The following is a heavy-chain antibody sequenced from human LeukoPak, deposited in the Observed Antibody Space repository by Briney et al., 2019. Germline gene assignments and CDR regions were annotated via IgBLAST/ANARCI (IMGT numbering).Heavy chain of an antibody. CDR2: IYSGGTT. Sequence: GGSLRLSCAASGFTVSSNCMSWVRQAPGKGLEWVSVIYSGGTTYYADSVKGRFTISRDNSKNTLYLQMNSLRAEDTAVYYCAKAVGTTLSHFDYWGQGTLVTVSS. J-gene: IGHJ4*02. CDR3: AKAVGTTLSHFDY. V-gene: IGHV3-53*01. D-gene: IGHD1-1*01. CDR1: GFTVSSNC.